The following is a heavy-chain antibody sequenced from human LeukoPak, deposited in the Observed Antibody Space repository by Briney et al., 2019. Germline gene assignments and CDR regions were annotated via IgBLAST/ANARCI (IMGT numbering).Heavy chain of an antibody. D-gene: IGHD6-19*01. CDR3: ARDQDQWLVLYYYGMDV. J-gene: IGHJ6*02. V-gene: IGHV1-18*01. Sequence: ASVKVSCKASGYTFTSHGISWVRQAPGQGLEWMGWISAYNGNTNYAQKLQGRVTMTTDTSTSTAYMELRSLRSDDTAVYYCARDQDQWLVLYYYGMDVWGQGTTVTVSS. CDR2: ISAYNGNT. CDR1: GYTFTSHG.